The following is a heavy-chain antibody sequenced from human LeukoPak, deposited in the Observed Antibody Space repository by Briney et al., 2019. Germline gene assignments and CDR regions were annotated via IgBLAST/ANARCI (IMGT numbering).Heavy chain of an antibody. CDR1: VFTFSSYG. J-gene: IGHJ4*02. CDR2: IRYDGSNK. D-gene: IGHD3-16*02. CDR3: AKEGRGDYVWGSYRPPYYFDY. Sequence: GGALRLSCAASVFTFSSYGMHWVRQAPGKGLEGVAFIRYDGSNKYYADSVKGRFTHCRDHSKNTLYLEVNSQRAEDTGVYCCAKEGRGDYVWGSYRPPYYFDYWGQGTLVTVSS. V-gene: IGHV3-30*02.